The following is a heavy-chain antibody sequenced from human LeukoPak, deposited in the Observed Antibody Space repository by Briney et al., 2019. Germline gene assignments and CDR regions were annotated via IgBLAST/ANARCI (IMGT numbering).Heavy chain of an antibody. Sequence: GGSLRLSCAASGFTVSSNYMSWVRQAPGKGLEWVSSISSSSSYIYYADSVKGRFTISRDNAKNSLYLQMNSLRAEDTAVYYCAREHSSSWYESAYYYYYMDVWGKGTTVTVSS. CDR2: ISSSSSYI. J-gene: IGHJ6*03. D-gene: IGHD6-13*01. V-gene: IGHV3-21*01. CDR3: AREHSSSWYESAYYYYYMDV. CDR1: GFTVSSNY.